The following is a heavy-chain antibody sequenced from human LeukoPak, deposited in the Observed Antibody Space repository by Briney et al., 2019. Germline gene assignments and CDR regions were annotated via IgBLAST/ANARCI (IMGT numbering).Heavy chain of an antibody. D-gene: IGHD3-16*02. Sequence: ASVKVSCKASGYTFTGYYMHWVRQAPGQGLEWMGWINPNSGGTNYAQKFQGRVTMTRDTSSSTAYMELSRLRSDDTAVYYCARASDLYDYVWGSYRYYFDYWGQGTLVTVSS. CDR2: INPNSGGT. V-gene: IGHV1-2*02. J-gene: IGHJ4*02. CDR1: GYTFTGYY. CDR3: ARASDLYDYVWGSYRYYFDY.